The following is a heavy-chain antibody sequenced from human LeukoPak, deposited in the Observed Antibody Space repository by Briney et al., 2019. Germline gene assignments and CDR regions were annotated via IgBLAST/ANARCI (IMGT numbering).Heavy chain of an antibody. D-gene: IGHD4-17*01. V-gene: IGHV5-10-1*01. CDR1: GYSFTSYW. CDR3: ARHAHPNDYGDYDY. Sequence: GESLKISCKGSGYSFTSYWISWVRRMPGKGLEWMGRIDPSDSYTNYSPSFQGHVTISTDKSISTAYLQWSSLKASDTAMYYCARHAHPNDYGDYDYWGQGTLVTVSS. CDR2: IDPSDSYT. J-gene: IGHJ4*02.